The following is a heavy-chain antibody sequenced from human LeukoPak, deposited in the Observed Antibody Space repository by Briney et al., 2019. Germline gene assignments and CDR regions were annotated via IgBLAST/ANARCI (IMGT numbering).Heavy chain of an antibody. D-gene: IGHD5-18*01. Sequence: GGSLRLSCAASGFTFSSYFMIWVRQAPGKGLEWVAVISYDGSNKYYADSVKGRFTISRDNSKNTLYLQMNSLRAEDTAVYYCARGPGYSYGYVPKIDYWGQGTLVTVSS. CDR2: ISYDGSNK. CDR3: ARGPGYSYGYVPKIDY. V-gene: IGHV3-30*03. CDR1: GFTFSSYF. J-gene: IGHJ4*02.